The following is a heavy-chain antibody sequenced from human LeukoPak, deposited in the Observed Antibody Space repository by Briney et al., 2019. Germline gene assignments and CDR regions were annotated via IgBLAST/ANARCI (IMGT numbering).Heavy chain of an antibody. J-gene: IGHJ4*02. CDR3: ARGGRGYSGYDPTRGDY. D-gene: IGHD5-12*01. Sequence: GASVKVSCKASGYTFTSYYMHWVRPAPGQGREWMGIINPSGGSTNYAQKFQGRVTMTRDMSTSTVYMELSSLRSEDTAVYYCARGGRGYSGYDPTRGDYWGQETLVTVSS. CDR1: GYTFTSYY. V-gene: IGHV1-46*01. CDR2: INPSGGST.